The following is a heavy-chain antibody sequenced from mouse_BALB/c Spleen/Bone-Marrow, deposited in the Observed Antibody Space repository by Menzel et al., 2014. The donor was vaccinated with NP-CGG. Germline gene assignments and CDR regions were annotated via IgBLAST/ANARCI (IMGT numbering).Heavy chain of an antibody. CDR3: ASYYRYDGAY. J-gene: IGHJ3*01. Sequence: QVQLQQSGPGLVAPSQSLSITCTASGFSLNSFGIHWVRQPPGKGLEWLGVIWAGGSTNYDSAFMSRLSISKDNSKSQVFLKMSSLQTDDTAMHYCASYYRYDGAYWGQGTLVTVSA. CDR2: IWAGGST. V-gene: IGHV2-9*02. D-gene: IGHD2-14*01. CDR1: GFSLNSFG.